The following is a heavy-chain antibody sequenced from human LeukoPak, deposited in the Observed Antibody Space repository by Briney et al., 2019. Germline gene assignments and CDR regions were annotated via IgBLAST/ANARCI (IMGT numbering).Heavy chain of an antibody. CDR2: INPSGGRT. V-gene: IGHV1-46*01. J-gene: IGHJ4*02. CDR1: GYTFTSYY. Sequence: ASVKVSCKASGYTFTSYYMHWVRQAPGQGLECMGIINPSGGRTSYAQKFQGRVTMTRDTSTSTVYMELSSLRSDDTAVYYCARGGTVLRPNSPYDYWGQGTLVTVSS. CDR3: ARGGTVLRPNSPYDY. D-gene: IGHD4-17*01.